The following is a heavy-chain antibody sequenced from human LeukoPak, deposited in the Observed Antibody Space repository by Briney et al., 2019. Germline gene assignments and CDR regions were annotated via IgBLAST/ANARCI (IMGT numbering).Heavy chain of an antibody. Sequence: SVKVSCKASGGTFSSYAISWVRQAPGQGLEWMGGIIPIFGTANYAQKFQGRVTITTDESTSTAYMELSSLRSEDTAVYYCARGGYGLELDSYYFDYWGQGTLVTVSS. D-gene: IGHD1-7*01. V-gene: IGHV1-69*05. CDR2: IIPIFGTA. CDR3: ARGGYGLELDSYYFDY. J-gene: IGHJ4*02. CDR1: GGTFSSYA.